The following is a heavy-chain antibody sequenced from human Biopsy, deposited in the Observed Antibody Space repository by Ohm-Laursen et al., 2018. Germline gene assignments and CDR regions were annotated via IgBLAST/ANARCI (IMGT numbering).Heavy chain of an antibody. CDR1: GFTFDDYG. V-gene: IGHV3-48*04. J-gene: IGHJ6*02. Sequence: SLRLSCTASGFTFDDYGMHWVRQAPGRGLEWVSYINVYSNKKYYADSVKGRFIVSRDNDKNSLYLQMNSLRAEDTAVYHCARSPGRDRMDVWGQGTTVIVSS. CDR3: ARSPGRDRMDV. D-gene: IGHD1-14*01. CDR2: INVYSNKK.